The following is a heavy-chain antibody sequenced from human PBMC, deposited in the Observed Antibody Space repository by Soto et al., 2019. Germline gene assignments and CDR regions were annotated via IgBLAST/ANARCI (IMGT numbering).Heavy chain of an antibody. V-gene: IGHV1-18*01. CDR2: VSAYNGNT. CDR3: ARDLGSGYEPGDY. CDR1: GYTFTNYG. D-gene: IGHD5-12*01. J-gene: IGHJ4*02. Sequence: ASVKVSCKASGYTFTNYGISWVRQAPGQGLEWMGWVSAYNGNTKYAQKFQGRVTMTTDTSTSTAYMELSNLRSDDTAIYYCARDLGSGYEPGDYWGQGTQVTVSS.